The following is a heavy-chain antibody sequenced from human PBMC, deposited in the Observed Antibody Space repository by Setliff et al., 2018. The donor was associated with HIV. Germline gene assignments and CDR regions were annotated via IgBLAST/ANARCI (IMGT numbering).Heavy chain of an antibody. CDR3: GKVKGIEAAGSSAFDI. CDR2: IRYDGSNK. CDR1: GFTFSAYG. V-gene: IGHV3-30*02. D-gene: IGHD6-13*01. J-gene: IGHJ3*02. Sequence: GGSLRLSCAASGFTFSAYGMHWVRQAPGKGLEWVAFIRYDGSNKYYADSAKGRFTISRDNSKNTLYLQMNSLRAEDTTVYYCGKVKGIEAAGSSAFDIWGQGTMVTVSS.